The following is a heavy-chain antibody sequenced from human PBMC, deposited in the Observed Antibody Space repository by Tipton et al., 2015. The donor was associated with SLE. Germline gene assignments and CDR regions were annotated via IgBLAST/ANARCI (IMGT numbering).Heavy chain of an antibody. J-gene: IGHJ6*02. V-gene: IGHV4-59*01. CDR2: IYYSGST. CDR3: ARVGIAVAGTNYYYGMDV. CDR1: GGSISTYY. D-gene: IGHD6-19*01. Sequence: LRLSCTVSGGSISTYYWSWIRQPPGKGLEWIGYIYYSGSTNYNPSLKSRLTISVDTSKNQFSLKLSSVTAADTAVYYCARVGIAVAGTNYYYGMDVWGQGTTVTVSS.